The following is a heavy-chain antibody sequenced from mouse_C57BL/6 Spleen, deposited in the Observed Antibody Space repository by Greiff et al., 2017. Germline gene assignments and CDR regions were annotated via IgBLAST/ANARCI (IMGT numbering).Heavy chain of an antibody. J-gene: IGHJ3*01. V-gene: IGHV2-6-1*01. CDR1: GFSLTSYG. CDR3: ARHEGSNSLGRRAWFAY. D-gene: IGHD2-5*01. Sequence: VKLQESGPGLVAPSQSLSITCTVSGFSLTSYGVHWVRQPPGKGLEWLVVIWSDGSTTYNSALKSRLSISKDNSKSQVFLKMNSLQTDDTAMYYCARHEGSNSLGRRAWFAYWGQGTLVTVSA. CDR2: IWSDGST.